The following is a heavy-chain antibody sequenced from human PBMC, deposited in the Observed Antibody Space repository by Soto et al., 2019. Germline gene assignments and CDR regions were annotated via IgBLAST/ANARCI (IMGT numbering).Heavy chain of an antibody. V-gene: IGHV4-31*03. Sequence: SETLSLTCTVSGGSISSGGYYWSWIRQHPGKGLEWIGYIYYSGSTYYNPSLKSRVTISVDTSKNQFSLKLSSVTAADTAVYYCATLSTYYYDSSGYSDYYYGMDVWGQGTTVTVSS. D-gene: IGHD3-22*01. CDR3: ATLSTYYYDSSGYSDYYYGMDV. CDR1: GGSISSGGYY. CDR2: IYYSGST. J-gene: IGHJ6*02.